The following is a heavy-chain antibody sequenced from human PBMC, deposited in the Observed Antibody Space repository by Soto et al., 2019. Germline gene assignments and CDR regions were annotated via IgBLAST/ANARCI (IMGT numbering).Heavy chain of an antibody. CDR3: ARYAENNYYYYGMDV. V-gene: IGHV4-39*01. J-gene: IGHJ6*02. CDR1: GGSISSSSYY. Sequence: SETLSLTCTVSGGSISSSSYYWGWIRQPPGKGLEWIGSIYYSGSTYYNPSLKSRVTISVDTSKNQFSLKLSSVTAADTAVYYCARYAENNYYYYGMDVWGQGTTVTVSS. D-gene: IGHD2-2*01. CDR2: IYYSGST.